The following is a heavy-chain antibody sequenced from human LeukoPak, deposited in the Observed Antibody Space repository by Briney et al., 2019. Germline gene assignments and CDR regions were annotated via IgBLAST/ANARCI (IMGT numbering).Heavy chain of an antibody. Sequence: KPSETLSLTCAVSGGSISSGGYSWSWIRQPPGKGLEWIGYIYHSGSTYYNPSLKSRVTISVDRSKNQFSLKLSSVTAADTAVYYCARGPLVVLYSSGWSFDYWGQGTLVTVSS. V-gene: IGHV4-30-2*01. CDR3: ARGPLVVLYSSGWSFDY. CDR2: IYHSGST. CDR1: GGSISSGGYS. D-gene: IGHD6-19*01. J-gene: IGHJ4*02.